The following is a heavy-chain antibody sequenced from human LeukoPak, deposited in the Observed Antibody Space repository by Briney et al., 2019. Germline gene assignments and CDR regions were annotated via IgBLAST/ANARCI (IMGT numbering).Heavy chain of an antibody. CDR1: GFTFSSYW. V-gene: IGHV3-74*01. J-gene: IGHJ6*02. Sequence: PGGSLRLSCAASGFTFSSYWMHWVRQAPEQGLVWVSHINSDGSITNYADSVKGRFTISRDNAKNTLYLRMNSLRADDTAVYYCARAGVPYAMDVWGQGTTVTVSS. CDR3: ARAGVPYAMDV. CDR2: INSDGSIT. D-gene: IGHD1-1*01.